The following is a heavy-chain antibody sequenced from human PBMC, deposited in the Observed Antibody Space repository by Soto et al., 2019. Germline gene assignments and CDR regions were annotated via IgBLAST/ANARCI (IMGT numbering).Heavy chain of an antibody. CDR3: ARGYSGGWSRGGYFDL. CDR2: ISSSGGST. V-gene: IGHV3-48*03. Sequence: DVQLVKSGGGWVQPGGSLRLSCSASGVTLSNYEMNWVRQAPGKGLKWLSHISSSGGSTYYADSVKGRLTISRDNSNNSLYPQMSSLGAEDTAVYYCARGYSGGWSRGGYFDLWGQGSLVTVSS. D-gene: IGHD6-19*01. J-gene: IGHJ4*02. CDR1: GVTLSNYE.